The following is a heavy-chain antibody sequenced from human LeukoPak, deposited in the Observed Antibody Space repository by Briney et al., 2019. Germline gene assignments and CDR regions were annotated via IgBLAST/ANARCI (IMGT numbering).Heavy chain of an antibody. CDR3: ARGLRGGNQVGDY. V-gene: IGHV3-21*01. CDR2: ISSSSSYI. J-gene: IGHJ4*02. D-gene: IGHD4-23*01. Sequence: GGSLRLSCAASGFTFRSYSMNWVRQAPGKGLEWVSSISSSSSYIYYADSVKGRFTISRDNAKNSLYLQMNSLRAEDTAVYYCARGLRGGNQVGDYWGQGTLVTVSS. CDR1: GFTFRSYS.